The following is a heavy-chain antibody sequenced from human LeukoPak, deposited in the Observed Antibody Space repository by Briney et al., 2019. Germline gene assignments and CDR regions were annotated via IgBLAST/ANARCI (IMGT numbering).Heavy chain of an antibody. CDR1: GGSISSSSNY. CDR3: ARDQTATGYFDY. Sequence: SETLSLTCTVSGGSISSSSNYWTWIRQPAGKGLEWIGRVYTSGNTKYNPSLKSRVTISVDKSKNQFSLKVNSVTAADTAVYYCARDQTATGYFDYWAQGALVTVSS. CDR2: VYTSGNT. J-gene: IGHJ4*02. D-gene: IGHD2-21*02. V-gene: IGHV4-61*02.